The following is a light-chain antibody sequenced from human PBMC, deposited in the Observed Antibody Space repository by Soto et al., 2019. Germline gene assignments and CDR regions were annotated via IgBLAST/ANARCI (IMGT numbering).Light chain of an antibody. CDR3: QQRSGWYT. CDR2: DAS. J-gene: IGKJ2*01. Sequence: DIVLTQSPATLSLSPGERATLSCRASQSVSSYLAWYQQKPGQAPRLLIYDASNRATGIPARFSGSGSGTDFTLTISSLEPEDFAIYYCQQRSGWYTFCQGTKLEMK. CDR1: QSVSSY. V-gene: IGKV3-11*01.